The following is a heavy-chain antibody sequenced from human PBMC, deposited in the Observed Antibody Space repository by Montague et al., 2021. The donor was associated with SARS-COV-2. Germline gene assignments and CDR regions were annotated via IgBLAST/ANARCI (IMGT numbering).Heavy chain of an antibody. V-gene: IGHV4-4*07. CDR1: GGSISSYY. Sequence: SETLSLTCTVSGGSISSYYWSWIRQPAGKGLEWIGRIYTSGSTNYNPSLKSRVTMSVDTSKNPFSLKLSSVTAADTAVYYCAREAWFGDKTSASEYYGMDVWGQGTTVTVSS. CDR3: AREAWFGDKTSASEYYGMDV. D-gene: IGHD3-10*01. J-gene: IGHJ6*02. CDR2: IYTSGST.